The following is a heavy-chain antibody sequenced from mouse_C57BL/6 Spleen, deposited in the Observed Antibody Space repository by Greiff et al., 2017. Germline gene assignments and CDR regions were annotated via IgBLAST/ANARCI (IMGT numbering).Heavy chain of an antibody. CDR3: ATYSNYGVFAY. D-gene: IGHD2-5*01. J-gene: IGHJ3*01. Sequence: EVKLVESGGGLVKPGGSLKLSCAASGFTFSDYGMHWVRQAPEKGLEWVAYISSGSSTIYYADTVKGRFTISRDNAKNTLFLQMTSLRSEDTAMYYCATYSNYGVFAYWGQGTLVTVSA. CDR2: ISSGSSTI. V-gene: IGHV5-17*01. CDR1: GFTFSDYG.